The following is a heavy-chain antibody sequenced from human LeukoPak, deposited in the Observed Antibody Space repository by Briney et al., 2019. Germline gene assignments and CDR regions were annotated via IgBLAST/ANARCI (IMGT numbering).Heavy chain of an antibody. J-gene: IGHJ4*02. CDR2: ISWNSNTR. Sequence: PGGSLRLSCAGSGFTFDDYAMHWVRQAPGKGLEWVSGISWNSNTRGYADSVKGRFAISRDNAKNSLYLQMDSLRAEDTALYYCAKDNRGEYGFDYWGQGTLVTVSS. CDR3: AKDNRGEYGFDY. V-gene: IGHV3-9*01. CDR1: GFTFDDYA. D-gene: IGHD3-10*01.